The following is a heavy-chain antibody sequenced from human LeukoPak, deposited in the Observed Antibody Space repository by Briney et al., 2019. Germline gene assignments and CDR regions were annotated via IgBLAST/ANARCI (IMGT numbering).Heavy chain of an antibody. CDR1: GFTLSSYA. J-gene: IGHJ4*02. Sequence: GGSLRLSCAASGFTLSSYAMSWVRQAPGKGLEWISGISGRDGSTYYVDSVKGRFTISRDNSKNTLYLQMNSLRAEDTAVYYCAKNPVVPATPTWGQGTLVTVSS. V-gene: IGHV3-23*01. D-gene: IGHD2-15*01. CDR3: AKNPVVPATPT. CDR2: ISGRDGST.